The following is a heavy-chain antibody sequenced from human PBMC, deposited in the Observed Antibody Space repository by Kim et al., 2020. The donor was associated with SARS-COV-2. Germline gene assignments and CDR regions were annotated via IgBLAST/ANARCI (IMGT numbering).Heavy chain of an antibody. CDR3: ARDGDPYYDILTGYYQGPGFDY. J-gene: IGHJ4*02. CDR1: GYTFTSYA. D-gene: IGHD3-9*01. V-gene: IGHV1-3*01. Sequence: ASVKVSCKASGYTFTSYAMHWVRQAPGQRLEWMGWINAGNGNTKYSQKFQGRVTITRDTSASTAYMELSSLRSEDTAVYYCARDGDPYYDILTGYYQGPGFDYWGQGTLVTVSS. CDR2: INAGNGNT.